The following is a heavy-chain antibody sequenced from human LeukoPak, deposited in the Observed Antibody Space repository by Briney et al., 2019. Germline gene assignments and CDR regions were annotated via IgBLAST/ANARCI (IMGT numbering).Heavy chain of an antibody. CDR3: ARDPPSQTLPRHYYYMDV. J-gene: IGHJ6*03. CDR2: IIPIFGTA. V-gene: IGHV1-69*05. CDR1: GGTFSSYA. Sequence: GASVKVSCKASGGTFSSYAISWVRQAPGQGLEWMGGIIPIFGTANYAQKFQGRVTITTDESTSTAYMELSSLRSEDTAVYYCARDPPSQTLPRHYYYMDVWGKGTTVTVSS.